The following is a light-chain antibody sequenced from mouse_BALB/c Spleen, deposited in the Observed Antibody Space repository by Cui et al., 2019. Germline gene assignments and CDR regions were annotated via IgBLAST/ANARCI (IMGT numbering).Light chain of an antibody. J-gene: IGKJ5*01. Sequence: DILLTQSPAILSVSPGARVSFSCRASQSIGTSIHWYQQRTNGSPRLLIKYASESISGIPSRFSGSGSGTDFTLSINSVESEDIADYYCQQSNSWTTLTFGAGTKLELK. CDR1: QSIGTS. CDR2: YAS. V-gene: IGKV5-48*01. CDR3: QQSNSWTTLT.